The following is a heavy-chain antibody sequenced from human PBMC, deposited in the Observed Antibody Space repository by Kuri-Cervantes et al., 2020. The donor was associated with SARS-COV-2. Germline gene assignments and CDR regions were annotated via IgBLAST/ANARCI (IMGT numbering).Heavy chain of an antibody. CDR2: ISSNGGST. V-gene: IGHV3-64D*08. CDR3: VKDRSGSGSYYYYFDY. Sequence: GGSLRLSCSASGFTFSSYAMHWVRQAPGKGLEYVSAISSNGGSTYYADSVKGRFTISRDDSKNTLYLQMSSLRAEDTAVYYCVKDRSGSGSYYYYFDYWGQGTPVTVSS. J-gene: IGHJ4*02. CDR1: GFTFSSYA. D-gene: IGHD3-10*01.